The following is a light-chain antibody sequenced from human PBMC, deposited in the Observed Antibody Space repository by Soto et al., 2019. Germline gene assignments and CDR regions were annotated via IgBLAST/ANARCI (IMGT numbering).Light chain of an antibody. J-gene: IGKJ5*01. CDR3: QQYESLPLT. Sequence: IQLTQTPSSLSASVGDRVTIPCRASQGISSFLAWYQQKPGKAPKLLIYAASSLQSGVPSRFSGSGFGTGFTFTISSLQPEDFATYYCQQYESLPLTFGQGTRLEI. V-gene: IGKV1-9*01. CDR1: QGISSF. CDR2: AAS.